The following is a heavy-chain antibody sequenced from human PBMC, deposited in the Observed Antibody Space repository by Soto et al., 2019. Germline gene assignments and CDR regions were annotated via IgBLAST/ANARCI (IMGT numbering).Heavy chain of an antibody. CDR2: ISWNSGSI. CDR1: GFTFDDYA. CDR3: AKSPDYYYYYYMDV. V-gene: IGHV3-9*01. J-gene: IGHJ6*03. Sequence: GGSLRLSCAASGFTFDDYAMHWVWQAPGKGLEWVSGISWNSGSIGYADSVKGRFTISRDNAKNSLYLQMNSLRAEDTALYYCAKSPDYYYYYYMDVWGKGTTVTVSS.